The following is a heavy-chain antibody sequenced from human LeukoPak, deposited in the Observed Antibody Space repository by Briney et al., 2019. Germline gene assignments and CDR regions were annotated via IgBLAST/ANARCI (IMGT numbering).Heavy chain of an antibody. D-gene: IGHD3-10*01. Sequence: GGSLRLSCATSGFAFSSCAMSWVRQAPGKGLEWVSSITSSSSYIYYADSLKGRFTISRDNAKNSLYLQMNSLRAEDTAVYYCAREAYGSGSPFDYWGQGTLVTVSS. CDR1: GFAFSSCA. CDR3: AREAYGSGSPFDY. J-gene: IGHJ4*02. V-gene: IGHV3-21*01. CDR2: ITSSSSYI.